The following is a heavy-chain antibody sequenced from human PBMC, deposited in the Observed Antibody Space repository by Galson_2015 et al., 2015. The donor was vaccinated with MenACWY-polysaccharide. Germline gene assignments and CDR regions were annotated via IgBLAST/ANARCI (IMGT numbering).Heavy chain of an antibody. CDR2: ISGAGHTI. Sequence: SLRLSCAASGFPFSTYEMNWVRQAPGKGLEWISYISGAGHTIYYADSVKGRFTVSRGNAKNLLYLQMNSLRAEDTAVYYCARLTTVTPVDNWGQGTLVTVSS. V-gene: IGHV3-48*03. CDR1: GFPFSTYE. D-gene: IGHD4-17*01. CDR3: ARLTTVTPVDN. J-gene: IGHJ4*02.